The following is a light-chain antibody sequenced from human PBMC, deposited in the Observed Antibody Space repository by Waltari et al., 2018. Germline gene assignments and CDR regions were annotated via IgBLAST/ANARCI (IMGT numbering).Light chain of an antibody. Sequence: DIVMTQTPLSLPVTPGEPASISCRSSLSPLHSNGNTYLYWYLQKPGQPPRLLVYGVSNRFSGVPDRFSGSGSGTDFTLTISRVEAEDVGVYYCMQTLQTPLTFGGGTRVEIK. CDR1: LSPLHSNGNTY. CDR3: MQTLQTPLT. V-gene: IGKV2D-29*01. J-gene: IGKJ4*01. CDR2: GVS.